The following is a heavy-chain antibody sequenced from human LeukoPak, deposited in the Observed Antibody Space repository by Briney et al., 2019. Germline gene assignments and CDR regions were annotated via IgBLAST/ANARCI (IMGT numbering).Heavy chain of an antibody. D-gene: IGHD4-23*01. V-gene: IGHV3-7*01. CDR2: LKQDGSVK. Sequence: GGSLRLSCVASGFTFSTYWMSWVRQAPGKGLEWVANLKQDGSVKHYVDSVKGRFTISRDNAKNSLYLQMTNLRAEDTAVYYCATTADSPGNSWGQGTLITVSS. J-gene: IGHJ4*02. CDR1: GFTFSTYW. CDR3: ATTADSPGNS.